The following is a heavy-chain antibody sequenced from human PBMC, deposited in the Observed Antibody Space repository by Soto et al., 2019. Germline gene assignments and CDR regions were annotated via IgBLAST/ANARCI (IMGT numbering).Heavy chain of an antibody. V-gene: IGHV1-69*12. CDR1: GGTFRTSA. Sequence: QVQLVQSGAEVKKPGSSVKVSCKASGGTFRTSAISWVRQAPGQGLEWVGGIMPVFRRPKYAQNFQDRVTITAYESTTTASMELNSLRADDTAVYYCARDNDRIQLGGNYYFILDVWGQGTAVTVSS. CDR2: IMPVFRRP. J-gene: IGHJ6*02. CDR3: ARDNDRIQLGGNYYFILDV. D-gene: IGHD1-1*01.